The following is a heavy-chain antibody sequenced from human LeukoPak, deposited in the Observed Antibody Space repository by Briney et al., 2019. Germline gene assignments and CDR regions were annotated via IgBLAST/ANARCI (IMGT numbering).Heavy chain of an antibody. CDR1: GFTFSSYS. Sequence: PGGSLRLSCAASGFTFSSYSMNWVRQAPGKGLEWVSSISSSSSYIYYADSVKGRFPISRDNAKNSLYLQMNSLRAEDTAVYYCARDGGGDGSDAFDIWGQGTMVTVSS. CDR2: ISSSSSYI. CDR3: ARDGGGDGSDAFDI. V-gene: IGHV3-21*01. J-gene: IGHJ3*02. D-gene: IGHD2-21*01.